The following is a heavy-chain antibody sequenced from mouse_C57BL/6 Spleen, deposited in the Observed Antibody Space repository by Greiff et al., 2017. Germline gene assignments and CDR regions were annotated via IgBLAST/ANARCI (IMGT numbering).Heavy chain of an antibody. D-gene: IGHD1-1*01. J-gene: IGHJ2*01. V-gene: IGHV1-82*01. CDR2: IYPGDGDT. CDR1: GYAFSSSW. Sequence: VQLQQSGPELVKPGASVKISCKASGYAFSSSWMNWVKQRPGKGLEWIGRIYPGDGDTNYNGKFKGKATLTADKSSSPAYMQLSSLTSEDSAVYFCARDCYGSSFDYWGQGTTLTVSS. CDR3: ARDCYGSSFDY.